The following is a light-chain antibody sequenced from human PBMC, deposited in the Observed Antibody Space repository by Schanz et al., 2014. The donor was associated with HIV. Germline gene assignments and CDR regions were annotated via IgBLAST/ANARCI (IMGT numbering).Light chain of an antibody. V-gene: IGKV3-11*01. CDR3: QQRTNWPPT. CDR2: DAS. J-gene: IGKJ2*01. Sequence: EVVLTQSPASLSLSPGERATLSCRASQSVSSYLAWYRQEPGQAPRLLIYDASNRATGIPARFSGSGSGTDFTLTISSLEPEDFAVYYCQQRTNWPPTFGQGTKLEIK. CDR1: QSVSSY.